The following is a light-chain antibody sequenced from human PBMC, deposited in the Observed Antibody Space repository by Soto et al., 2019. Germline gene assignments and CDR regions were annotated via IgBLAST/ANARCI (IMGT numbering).Light chain of an antibody. CDR1: QSVTSSY. Sequence: ENELTQSPGTLSLSPGERATLSCRASQSVTSSYLAWYQQKPGQAPSLLIYGTSSRATGIPDRFSGSGSGTDFTLTISRLEPEDFAVYYCQQYDSSHLTFGGGTKVEIK. CDR2: GTS. V-gene: IGKV3-20*01. CDR3: QQYDSSHLT. J-gene: IGKJ4*01.